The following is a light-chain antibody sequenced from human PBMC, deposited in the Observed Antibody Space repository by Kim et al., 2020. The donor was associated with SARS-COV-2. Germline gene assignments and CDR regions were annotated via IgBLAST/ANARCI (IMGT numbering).Light chain of an antibody. J-gene: IGLJ3*02. V-gene: IGLV10-54*01. CDR1: NKSVTTEY. CDR2: GYN. CDR3: TAWDSSVSDWV. Sequence: QAEKRTLTGQNKSVTTEYTVWLQQHKGHPPVLVSHGYNSRPSGISERLSASTSGNTASLTITGVQPEDEAVYYCTAWDSSVSDWVFGGGTQLTVL.